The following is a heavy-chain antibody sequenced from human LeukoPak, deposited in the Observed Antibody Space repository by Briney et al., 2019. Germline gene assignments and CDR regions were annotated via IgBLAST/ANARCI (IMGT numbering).Heavy chain of an antibody. D-gene: IGHD6-19*01. CDR3: ARGQARLAWFDP. V-gene: IGHV4-39*07. Sequence: SETLSLTCTVSGGSISSGSYYWGWIRQPPGKGLEWIGEINHSGSTNYNPSLKSRVTISVDTSKNQFSLKLRSVTAADTAVYYCARGQARLAWFDPWGQGTLVTVSS. J-gene: IGHJ5*02. CDR1: GGSISSGSYY. CDR2: INHSGST.